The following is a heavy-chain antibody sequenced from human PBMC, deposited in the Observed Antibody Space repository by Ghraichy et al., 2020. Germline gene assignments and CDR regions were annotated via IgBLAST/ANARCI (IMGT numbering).Heavy chain of an antibody. CDR2: IFSNDEK. V-gene: IGHV2-26*02. CDR1: GFSLSNTRMG. Sequence: SGPTLVKPTETLTLTCTVSGFSLSNTRMGMTWIRQPPGKALEWLAHIFSNDEKSYSTSLKSSLTISKDTSKSQVVLTMTNMDPVDTGTYYCARIDKFWGLNALDLWGQGTMVTVSS. D-gene: IGHD3-16*01. CDR3: ARIDKFWGLNALDL. J-gene: IGHJ3*01.